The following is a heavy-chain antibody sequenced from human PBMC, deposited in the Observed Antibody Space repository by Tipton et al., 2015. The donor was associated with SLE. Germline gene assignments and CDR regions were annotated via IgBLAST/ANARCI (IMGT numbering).Heavy chain of an antibody. CDR3: ARLNDATAIASFDY. CDR2: IYYNGHT. J-gene: IGHJ4*02. D-gene: IGHD1-1*01. Sequence: PSLTCSVSGAFINNVASKDSWAWIRQPPGKGLEWIGYIYYNGHTNYSPSLKSRVTLSVDTSKNQFSLTLSSVTAADTAVYYCARLNDATAIASFDYWGQGNLVTVSS. V-gene: IGHV4-61*01. CDR1: GAFINNVASKDS.